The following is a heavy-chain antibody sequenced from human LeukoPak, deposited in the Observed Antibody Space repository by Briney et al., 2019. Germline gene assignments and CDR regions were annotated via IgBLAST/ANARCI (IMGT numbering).Heavy chain of an antibody. Sequence: SETLSLTCTVSGGSISSGTYYWSWIRQPAGKGLEWIRRVYTSGSTNYNPSLKSRVTISVDTSKNQFSLNLSSVTAADTAVYYCARDSITGDFDYWGQGTLVTVSS. D-gene: IGHD1-20*01. CDR2: VYTSGST. J-gene: IGHJ4*02. CDR1: GGSISSGTYY. CDR3: ARDSITGDFDY. V-gene: IGHV4-61*02.